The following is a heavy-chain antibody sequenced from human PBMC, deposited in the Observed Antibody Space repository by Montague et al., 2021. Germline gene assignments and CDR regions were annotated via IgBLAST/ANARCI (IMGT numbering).Heavy chain of an antibody. CDR3: AKQDYFVSGTSYKGFDP. D-gene: IGHD3-10*01. Sequence: SETLSLTCTVSSGSIFHAHWSWVRQPPGKGLEWLGSMFYGGATSNNPSLKSRVTMSVDTSTNQSALKLSFVTAADTAAYYCAKQDYFVSGTSYKGFDPWGQGILVTVSS. CDR2: MFYGGAT. J-gene: IGHJ5*02. V-gene: IGHV4-59*08. CDR1: SGSIFHAH.